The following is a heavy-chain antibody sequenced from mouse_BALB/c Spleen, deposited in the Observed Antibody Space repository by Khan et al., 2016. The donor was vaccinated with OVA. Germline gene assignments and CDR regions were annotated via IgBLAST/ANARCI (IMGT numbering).Heavy chain of an antibody. CDR3: ARGASYWYFDV. J-gene: IGHJ1*01. CDR2: INTYTGEP. CDR1: AYTFTNYG. V-gene: IGHV9-1*02. Sequence: QIQLVQSGPELKKPGETVKISCKASAYTFTNYGMNWVKQAPGKGLKWMGWINTYTGEPTYTDDFKGRFAFSLETSASTAYLQINNLKNEDMATHFCARGASYWYFDVWGAGTTVTVSS.